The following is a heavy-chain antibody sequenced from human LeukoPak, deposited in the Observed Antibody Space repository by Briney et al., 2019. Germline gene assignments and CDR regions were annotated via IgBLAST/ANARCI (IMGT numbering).Heavy chain of an antibody. CDR2: ISGSGGST. Sequence: GGSLRLSCAASGFTFSNYAMSWVRQAPGKGLEWVSAISGSGGSTYYAESVKGRCTISRDNSKNTLYLQMNSLRAEDTALYYCAKAYYYGSGSYPLPFDYWGRGTLVTVSS. D-gene: IGHD3-10*01. CDR1: GFTFSNYA. CDR3: AKAYYYGSGSYPLPFDY. J-gene: IGHJ4*02. V-gene: IGHV3-23*01.